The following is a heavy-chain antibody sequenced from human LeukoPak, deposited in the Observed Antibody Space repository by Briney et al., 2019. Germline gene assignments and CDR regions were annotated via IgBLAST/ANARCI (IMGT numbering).Heavy chain of an antibody. CDR1: GFTFSKNW. CDR3: ASNYGG. Sequence: GSLRLSCVASGFTFSKNWMHWVRQAPGKGLEWVANIKQDGSEKYYVDSVRGRFTISRDNAKNSLSLQMNSLRAEDTAVYYCASNYGGWGQGTLVTVSS. J-gene: IGHJ4*02. D-gene: IGHD4-11*01. CDR2: IKQDGSEK. V-gene: IGHV3-7*03.